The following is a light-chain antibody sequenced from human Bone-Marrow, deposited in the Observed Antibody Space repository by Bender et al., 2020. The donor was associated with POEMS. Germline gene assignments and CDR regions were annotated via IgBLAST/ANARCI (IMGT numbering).Light chain of an antibody. CDR1: SSDVGAHNY. CDR2: EVT. J-gene: IGLJ3*02. V-gene: IGLV2-8*01. CDR3: QSFDTSLSGWV. Sequence: QSALTQPPSASGSPGQSVTISCTGTSSDVGAHNYVSWYQQHPGKAPKLLISEVTKRPSGVPDRFSGSKSGTSVSLAITGLQAEDEADYYCQSFDTSLSGWVFGAGTKLTV.